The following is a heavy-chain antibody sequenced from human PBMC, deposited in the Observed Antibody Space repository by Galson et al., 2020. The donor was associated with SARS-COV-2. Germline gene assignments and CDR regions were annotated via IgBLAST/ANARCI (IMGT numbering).Heavy chain of an antibody. CDR1: GGSISSYY. J-gene: IGHJ2*01. V-gene: IGHV4-4*07. CDR3: ARDLVGYSNSWQNQYWYFDL. D-gene: IGHD6-13*01. Sequence: SETLSLTCTVSGGSISSYYWSWIRQPAGKGLEWIGRIYISGSTNYNPSLKSRVTMSVDTSKNQFSLKLSSVTAADTAVYYCARDLVGYSNSWQNQYWYFDLWGRGTLVTVSS. CDR2: IYISGST.